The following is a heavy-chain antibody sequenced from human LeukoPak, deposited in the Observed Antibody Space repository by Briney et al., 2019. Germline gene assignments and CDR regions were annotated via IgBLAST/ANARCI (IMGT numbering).Heavy chain of an antibody. V-gene: IGHV3-9*01. D-gene: IGHD3-10*01. Sequence: PGGSLRLSCAASGFTYDDYAMHWVRQIPGKGLEWVSGISWNSASIHYADSVKGRFTISRDNAKNSLYLQMHSLRVEDTALYYCAKARLWFDIDVWGQGILVTVSS. CDR1: GFTYDDYA. J-gene: IGHJ4*02. CDR3: AKARLWFDIDV. CDR2: ISWNSASI.